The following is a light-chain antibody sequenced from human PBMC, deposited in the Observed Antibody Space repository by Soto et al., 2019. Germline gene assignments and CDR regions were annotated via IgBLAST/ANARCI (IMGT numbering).Light chain of an antibody. Sequence: DIVLTQSPATLSLSPGDRATLSCRASQSFGTSLAWYKQQPGQAPRLLIHDAAYRASGIPERFSGSGSGTAFSLSISSLEPDDFAVYYCQHRSSWPRSFGRGTKVDI. CDR2: DAA. CDR3: QHRSSWPRS. J-gene: IGKJ1*01. V-gene: IGKV3-11*01. CDR1: QSFGTS.